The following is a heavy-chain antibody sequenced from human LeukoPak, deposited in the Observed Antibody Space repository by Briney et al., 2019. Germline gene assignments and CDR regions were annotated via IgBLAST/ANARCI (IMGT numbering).Heavy chain of an antibody. D-gene: IGHD1-7*01. CDR1: GFTFSDYA. J-gene: IGHJ4*02. V-gene: IGHV3-23*01. CDR2: ISTSGNT. Sequence: GGSLRLSCAASGFTFSDYAMAWVRQAPGKGLEWVSSISTSGNTYYAYSVKGRFTISRDNSKDTLYLQINSLTTEDTAVYYCARGLRGNYDYWGQGTLVTVSS. CDR3: ARGLRGNYDY.